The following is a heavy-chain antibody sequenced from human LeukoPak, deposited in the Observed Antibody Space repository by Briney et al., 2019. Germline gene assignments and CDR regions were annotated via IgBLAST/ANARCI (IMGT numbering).Heavy chain of an antibody. D-gene: IGHD7-27*01. CDR2: VSPSGGET. J-gene: IGHJ4*02. CDR3: ARRLNWGFSDF. V-gene: IGHV3-23*01. CDR1: GFTFSTCA. Sequence: PGGSLRLSCAASGFTFSTCAIQWVRQAPGRGLEWVLSVSPSGGETFYAASVKGRFTISRDESQNTVYLQLSSLSAEDTAVYYCARRLNWGFSDFWGQGTLVTVSS.